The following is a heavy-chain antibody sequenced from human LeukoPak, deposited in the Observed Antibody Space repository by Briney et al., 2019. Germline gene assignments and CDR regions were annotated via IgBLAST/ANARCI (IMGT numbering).Heavy chain of an antibody. CDR3: ARSPFTTVVNPEYFQH. Sequence: PSETLSLTCTVSGGSISSGGYYWSWIRQHPGKGLEWIGYIYYSGSTYYNPSLKSRVTTSVDTSKNQFSLKLSSVTAADTAVYYCARSPFTTVVNPEYFQHWGQGTLVTVSS. CDR2: IYYSGST. D-gene: IGHD4-17*01. V-gene: IGHV4-31*03. J-gene: IGHJ1*01. CDR1: GGSISSGGYY.